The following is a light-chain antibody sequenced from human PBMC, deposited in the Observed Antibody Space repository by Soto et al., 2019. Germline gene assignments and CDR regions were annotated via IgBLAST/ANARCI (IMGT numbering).Light chain of an antibody. J-gene: IGKJ1*01. CDR1: QSLLHSNGYNY. V-gene: IGKV2-28*01. Sequence: EIVMTQSTLSLPVTPGDPASISCRSSQSLLHSNGYNYLDWYLQKPGQSPQLLIYLGSNRASGVPDRFSGSGSGTDFTLKISRVEAEDVGVYYCMQALQTPTFGQGTKVDI. CDR2: LGS. CDR3: MQALQTPT.